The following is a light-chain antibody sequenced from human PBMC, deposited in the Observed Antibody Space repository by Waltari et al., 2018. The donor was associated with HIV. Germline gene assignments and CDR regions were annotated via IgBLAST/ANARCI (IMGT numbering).Light chain of an antibody. V-gene: IGLV2-11*01. CDR2: DVT. CDR3: CSYAGNYPVL. CDR1: SSDVGGYNY. Sequence: QSALTQPRSVSGSPGQSVTLSCTGTSSDVGGYNYVSWYQQNPGKAPKFIIYDVTKRPSGVPDLFSGSKSGNTASLTISGLQAEDEADYYCCSYAGNYPVLFGGGTKLTVL. J-gene: IGLJ3*02.